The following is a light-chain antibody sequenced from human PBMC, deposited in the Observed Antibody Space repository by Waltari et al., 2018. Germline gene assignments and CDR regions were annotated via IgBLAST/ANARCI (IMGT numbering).Light chain of an antibody. CDR3: KRYDNPPIFA. V-gene: IGKV1-33*01. Sequence: DIQMTQSPSSLSASVGDRVTITCQASQDIYNYLNWYQQKPGQAPKLLIHDASNLETGAPWRYSESRSGTHFIFTIGGLKREVGATYSCKRYDNPPIFAFAPGTRVDIK. CDR1: QDIYNY. J-gene: IGKJ3*01. CDR2: DAS.